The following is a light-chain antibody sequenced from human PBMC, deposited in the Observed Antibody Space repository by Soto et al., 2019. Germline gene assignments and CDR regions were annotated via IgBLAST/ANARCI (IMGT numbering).Light chain of an antibody. CDR2: GAS. V-gene: IGKV3-20*01. J-gene: IGKJ5*01. CDR3: QQYDNWTPIT. Sequence: EIVLTQSPGTLSLSPGERATLSCRASQSVSSSYVAWYQQKPGQAPRLLIYGASSRATGIPDRFSGSGSGTEFTLTISSLQSEDFAVYYCQQYDNWTPITFGQGTRLE. CDR1: QSVSSSY.